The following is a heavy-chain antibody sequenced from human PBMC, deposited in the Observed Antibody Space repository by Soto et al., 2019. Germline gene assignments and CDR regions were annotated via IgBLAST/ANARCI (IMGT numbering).Heavy chain of an antibody. J-gene: IGHJ4*02. CDR1: GGSISSSSYY. CDR3: SCRPSSVEYQLTPFDY. V-gene: IGHV4-39*01. CDR2: IYYSGST. Sequence: SETLSLTCTVSGGSISSSSYYWGWIRQPPGKGLEWIGSIYYSGSTYYNPSLKSRVTISVDTSKNQFSLKLSSVTAADTAVYYCSCRPSSVEYQLTPFDYWGQGTLVTVSS. D-gene: IGHD2-2*01.